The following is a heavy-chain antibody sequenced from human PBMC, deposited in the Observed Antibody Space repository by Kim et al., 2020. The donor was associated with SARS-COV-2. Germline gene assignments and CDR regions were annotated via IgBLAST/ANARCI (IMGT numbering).Heavy chain of an antibody. Sequence: SVKERFTHSRDNSKNTLYLQMNSLRAEDTAVYYCARDQRGDWDYYYGMDVWGQGTTVTVSS. CDR3: ARDQRGDWDYYYGMDV. D-gene: IGHD3-16*01. J-gene: IGHJ6*02. V-gene: IGHV3-53*01.